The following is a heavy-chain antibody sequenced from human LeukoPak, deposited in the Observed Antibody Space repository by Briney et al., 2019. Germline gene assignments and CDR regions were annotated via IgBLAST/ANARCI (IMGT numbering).Heavy chain of an antibody. J-gene: IGHJ6*02. CDR2: ISYDGSNK. D-gene: IGHD2-2*02. CDR1: GFTFSSYA. Sequence: GGSLRLSCAASGFTFSSYAMHWVRQAPGKGLEWVAVISYDGSNKYYADSVKGRFTISRDNSKNTLYLQMNSLRAEDTAVYYCAKDPGPIQNYYYGMDVWGQGTTVTVSS. CDR3: AKDPGPIQNYYYGMDV. V-gene: IGHV3-30-3*01.